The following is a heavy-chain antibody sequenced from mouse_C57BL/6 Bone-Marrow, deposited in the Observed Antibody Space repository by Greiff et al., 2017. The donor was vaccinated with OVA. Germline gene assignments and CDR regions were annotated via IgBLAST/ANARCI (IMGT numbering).Heavy chain of an antibody. CDR3: AGDVGYYSSSYGFAY. CDR2: IDPNSGGT. D-gene: IGHD1-1*01. J-gene: IGHJ3*01. Sequence: QVQLKQPGAELVKPGASVKLSCKASGYNFTSYWMHWVKQRPGRGLEWIGRIDPNSGGTKYNEKFKSKATLTVDKPSSTAYMQLTVLTSENSAVYYGAGDVGYYSSSYGFAYWGQGTLVTVSA. V-gene: IGHV1-72*01. CDR1: GYNFTSYW.